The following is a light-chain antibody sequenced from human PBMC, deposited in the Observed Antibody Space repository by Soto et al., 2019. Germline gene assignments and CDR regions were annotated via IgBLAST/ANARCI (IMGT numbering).Light chain of an antibody. J-gene: IGKJ1*01. Sequence: EIQMTQSPSSLSASVGDRVTITCRASQSIRRSLNWYQQKPGKAPKLLIYGASSLQSGVPSRFSGSGSGTDFTLTISSLQPEDFGTYYCQQSFSTPRTFGQGTKVAIK. V-gene: IGKV1-39*01. CDR3: QQSFSTPRT. CDR1: QSIRRS. CDR2: GAS.